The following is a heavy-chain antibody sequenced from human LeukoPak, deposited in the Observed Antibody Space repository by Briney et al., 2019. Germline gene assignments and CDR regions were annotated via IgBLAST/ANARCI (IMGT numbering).Heavy chain of an antibody. CDR2: IRSKADGGTP. J-gene: IGHJ4*02. CDR3: TTRSPARYCSDGACYSSAEY. CDR1: GFSFSDAW. D-gene: IGHD2-15*01. Sequence: MSGGSLRLSCAASGFSFSDAWMNWVRQAPGKGLEWVGHIRSKADGGTPDYIAPVKGRFTISRDDSKDTLYLQMNSLNTEDTAMYYCTTRSPARYCSDGACYSSAEYWGQGTLVTVSS. V-gene: IGHV3-15*07.